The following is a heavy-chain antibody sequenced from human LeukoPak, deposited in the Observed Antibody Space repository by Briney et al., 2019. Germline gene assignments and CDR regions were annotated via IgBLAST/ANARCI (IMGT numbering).Heavy chain of an antibody. D-gene: IGHD2-2*02. CDR3: ARESGGNTPYYFDY. J-gene: IGHJ4*02. CDR1: GFTFSSFA. Sequence: PGRSLRLSCAASGFTFSSFALHWVRQAPGKGLEWVAVISYEDGSNKYYADSVKCRSTISRDNSKHTVYLQMNSLRTEDTAVYYCARESGGNTPYYFDYWGQGTLVTVSS. V-gene: IGHV3-30*04. CDR2: ISYEDGSNK.